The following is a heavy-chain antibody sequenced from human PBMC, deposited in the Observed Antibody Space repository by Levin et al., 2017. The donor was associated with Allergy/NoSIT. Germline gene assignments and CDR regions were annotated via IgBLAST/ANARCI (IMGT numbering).Heavy chain of an antibody. D-gene: IGHD4/OR15-4a*01. CDR3: YAASDAFDI. CDR1: GFTFDDYA. CDR2: ISWNSGSI. J-gene: IGHJ3*02. Sequence: GGSLRLSCAASGFTFDDYAMHWVRQAPGKGLEWVSGISWNSGSIGYADSVKGRFTISRDNAKNSLYLQMNSLRAEDTALYYCYAASDAFDIWGQGTMVTVSS. V-gene: IGHV3-9*01.